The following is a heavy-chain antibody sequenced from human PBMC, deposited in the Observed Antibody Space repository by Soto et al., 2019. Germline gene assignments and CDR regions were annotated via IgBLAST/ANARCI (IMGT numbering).Heavy chain of an antibody. J-gene: IGHJ4*02. D-gene: IGHD3-10*01. CDR2: IYYSGST. Sequence: QVQLQESGPGLVKPSQTLSLTCPVSGGSIRSGDYYWSWIRQPPGKGLERIGYIYYSGSTYYNPSPKSRVTISVDTAKIQFSLMLGSVTAADTAVYCCAMFEGCITMVRAPTGWGQGTLVTVS. CDR1: GGSIRSGDYY. V-gene: IGHV4-30-4*01. CDR3: AMFEGCITMVRAPTG.